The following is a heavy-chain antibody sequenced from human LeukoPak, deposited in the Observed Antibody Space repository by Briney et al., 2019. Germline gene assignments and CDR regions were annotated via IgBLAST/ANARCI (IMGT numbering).Heavy chain of an antibody. CDR1: GGSISSSNW. J-gene: IGHJ6*02. V-gene: IGHV4-4*02. D-gene: IGHD6-25*01. CDR2: IYHSGST. Sequence: SGTLSLTCAVSGGSISSSNWWSWVRQPPEKGLEWIGEIYHSGSTNYNPSLKSRVTISVDKSKNQFSLKLSSVTAADTAVYYCARGGSIAAAVAKYYGMDVWGQGTTVTVSS. CDR3: ARGGSIAAAVAKYYGMDV.